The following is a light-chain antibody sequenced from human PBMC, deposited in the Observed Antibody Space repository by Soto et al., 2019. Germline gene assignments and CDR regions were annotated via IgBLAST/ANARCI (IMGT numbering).Light chain of an antibody. CDR2: DTS. J-gene: IGKJ1*01. CDR3: QQYDDYWT. CDR1: QRLSSW. V-gene: IGKV1-5*01. Sequence: DIQMTQSPSILSASVGDRVIITCRASQRLSSWLAWYQQKPGQAPKLLIFDTSNLASGVPSRFSGSGSGTEFTLTISSLHTDDFATYYCQQYDDYWTFGQGTKVDIK.